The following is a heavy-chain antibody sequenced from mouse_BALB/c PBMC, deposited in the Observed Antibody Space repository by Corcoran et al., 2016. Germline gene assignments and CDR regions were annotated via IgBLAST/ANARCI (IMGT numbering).Heavy chain of an antibody. Sequence: DVQLQESGPGLVKPSQSLSLTCSVTGYSITSGYYWNWIRQFPGNKLEWMGYISYDGSNNYNPSLKNRISITRDTSKNQFFLKLNSVTTEDTATYYCARDLEDFDYWGQGTTLTVSS. CDR1: GYSITSGYY. J-gene: IGHJ2*01. V-gene: IGHV3-6*02. CDR3: ARDLEDFDY. CDR2: ISYDGSN.